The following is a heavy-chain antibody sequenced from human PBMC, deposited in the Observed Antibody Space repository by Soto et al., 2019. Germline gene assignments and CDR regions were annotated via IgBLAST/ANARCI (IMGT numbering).Heavy chain of an antibody. V-gene: IGHV1-2*04. CDR2: INPNSGGT. CDR1: GYTFTGYY. D-gene: IGHD5-12*01. J-gene: IGHJ4*02. CDR3: ARACGYSGYDYWQQLVFCY. Sequence: ASVKVSCKASGYTFTGYYMHWVRQAPGQGLEWMGWINPNSGGTNYAQKFQGWVTMTRDTSISTAYMELSRLRSDDTAVYYCARACGYSGYDYWQQLVFCYWGQGTLVTVSS.